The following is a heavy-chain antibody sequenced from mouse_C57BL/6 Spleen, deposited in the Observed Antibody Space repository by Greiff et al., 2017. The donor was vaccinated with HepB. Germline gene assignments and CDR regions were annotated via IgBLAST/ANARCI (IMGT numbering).Heavy chain of an antibody. V-gene: IGHV5-4*01. Sequence: EVHLVESGGGLVKPGGSLKLSCAASGFTFSSYAMSWVRQTPEKRLEWVATISDGGSYTYYPDNVKGRFTISRDNAKNNLYLQMSHLKSEVTAMYYCARGGEIYYAMDYWGQGTSVTVSS. CDR3: ARGGEIYYAMDY. J-gene: IGHJ4*01. CDR1: GFTFSSYA. CDR2: ISDGGSYT.